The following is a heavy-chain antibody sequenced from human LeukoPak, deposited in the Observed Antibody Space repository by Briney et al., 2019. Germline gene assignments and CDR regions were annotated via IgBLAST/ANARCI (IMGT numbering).Heavy chain of an antibody. J-gene: IGHJ4*02. Sequence: ASVKVSCKVSGYTLTELSMHWVRQAPGKGLQWMGRFDPEDGETIYAQKFQGRVTMTEDTSTDTAYMELSSLRSEDTAVYYCATEGAYYDGSGYSDYWGQGTLVTVSS. V-gene: IGHV1-24*01. CDR3: ATEGAYYDGSGYSDY. CDR1: GYTLTELS. CDR2: FDPEDGET. D-gene: IGHD3-22*01.